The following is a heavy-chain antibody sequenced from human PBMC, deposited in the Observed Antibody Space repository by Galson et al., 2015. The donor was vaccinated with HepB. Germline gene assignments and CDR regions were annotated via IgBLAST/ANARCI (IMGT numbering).Heavy chain of an antibody. CDR3: ARGSRLVVPAAAYYYYYGMDV. J-gene: IGHJ6*02. V-gene: IGHV1-69*13. CDR2: IIPIFGTA. Sequence: SVKVSCKASGGTFSSYAISWVRQAPGQGLEWMGGIIPIFGTANYAQKFQGRVTITADESTSTAYMELSSLRSEDTAVYYCARGSRLVVPAAAYYYYYGMDVWGQGTTVTVSS. CDR1: GGTFSSYA. D-gene: IGHD2-2*01.